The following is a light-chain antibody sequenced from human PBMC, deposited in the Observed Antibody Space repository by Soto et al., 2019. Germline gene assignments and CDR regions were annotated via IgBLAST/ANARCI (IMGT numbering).Light chain of an antibody. CDR1: QSVSRN. CDR3: QQYNNWPPWT. Sequence: EIVLTQSPATLSLSPGEMATLSCRASQSVSRNYLVWYQQKPGQAPRLLIYGASTRATGIPARFSGSGSGTKFTLIISSLQSEDFAVYYCQQYNNWPPWTFGQGTKVDIK. V-gene: IGKV3-15*01. CDR2: GAS. J-gene: IGKJ1*01.